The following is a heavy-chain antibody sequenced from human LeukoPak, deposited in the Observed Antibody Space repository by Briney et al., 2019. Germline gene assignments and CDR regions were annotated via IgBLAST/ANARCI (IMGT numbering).Heavy chain of an antibody. CDR3: VRGVPAAGSIRFDP. D-gene: IGHD6-13*01. J-gene: IGHJ5*02. Sequence: SETLSLTCAVSGGSITSGNWWSWVRQPPGKGLEWIGEIYHSGSTNYNPSLKSRVTISVDKSKNQFSLILNSVTAADTAVYYCVRGVPAAGSIRFDPWGQGTLVTVSS. V-gene: IGHV4-4*02. CDR1: GGSITSGNW. CDR2: IYHSGST.